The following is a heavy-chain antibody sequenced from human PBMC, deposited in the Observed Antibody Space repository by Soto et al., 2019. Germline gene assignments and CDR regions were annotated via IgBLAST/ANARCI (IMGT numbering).Heavy chain of an antibody. D-gene: IGHD5-18*01. V-gene: IGHV4-34*01. J-gene: IGHJ6*02. CDR3: ARGKPSGYRFGPRNFFYYGMDV. CDR2: INHSGIT. Sequence: SETLSLTCVVFSGSLTDHYCTWIRQTPGKGLEWIGEINHSGITDYNPSLKSRVTLSLDTSKNQFSLKVTALTAADTAVYYCARGKPSGYRFGPRNFFYYGMDVWGPGTTVTVSS. CDR1: SGSLTDHY.